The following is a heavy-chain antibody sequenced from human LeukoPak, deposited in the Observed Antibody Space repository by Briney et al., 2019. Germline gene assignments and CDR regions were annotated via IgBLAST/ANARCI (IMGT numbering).Heavy chain of an antibody. V-gene: IGHV3-7*01. CDR1: GFIFNTYS. J-gene: IGHJ5*02. Sequence: GGSLRLSCAASGFIFNTYSMRWVRQAPGKGLEGVANIKKDGSDKYYVDSLKGRFTISRDNTQNSLFLQMNSLRAEDTAVYYCARGRDWFDTWGLGTLVTVSS. CDR3: ARGRDWFDT. CDR2: IKKDGSDK.